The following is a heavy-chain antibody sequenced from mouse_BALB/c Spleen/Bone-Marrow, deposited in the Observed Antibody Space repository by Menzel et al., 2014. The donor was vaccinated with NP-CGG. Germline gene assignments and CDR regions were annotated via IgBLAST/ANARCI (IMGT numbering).Heavy chain of an antibody. CDR3: ARGLYGDSVY. J-gene: IGHJ2*01. Sequence: QVQLQQSGADLVKPGASVKLSCKASGYTFXSYWMHWVKQRPGQGLEWIGEIDPSDSYTNYNQKFKGKATLTVDKSSSTACMQLSSLTSEDSAVYYCARGLYGDSVYWGQGTTLTVSS. V-gene: IGHV1-69*02. CDR2: IDPSDSYT. D-gene: IGHD2-13*01. CDR1: GYTFXSYW.